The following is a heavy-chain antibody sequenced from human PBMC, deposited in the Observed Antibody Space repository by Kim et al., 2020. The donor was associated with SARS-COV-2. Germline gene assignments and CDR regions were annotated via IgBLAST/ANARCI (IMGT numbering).Heavy chain of an antibody. Sequence: GGSLRLSCAASGFTFDDYAMHWVRQAPGKGLEWVSLISWDGGSTYYADSVKGRFTISRDNSKNSLYLQMNSLRAEDTALYYCAKDKVVYSSSWYVSGASYYYYGMDVWGQGTTVTVSS. D-gene: IGHD6-13*01. J-gene: IGHJ6*02. CDR1: GFTFDDYA. CDR2: ISWDGGST. CDR3: AKDKVVYSSSWYVSGASYYYYGMDV. V-gene: IGHV3-43D*03.